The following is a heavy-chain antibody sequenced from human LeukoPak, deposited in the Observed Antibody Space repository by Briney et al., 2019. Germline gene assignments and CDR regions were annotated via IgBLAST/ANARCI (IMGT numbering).Heavy chain of an antibody. Sequence: GGSLRLSCAASGFTFSSYEMNWVRQAPGKGLEWVAVISYDGSNKYYADSVKGRFTISRDNSKNTLYLQMNSLRAEDTAVYYCARENEYGSGSYIRRQGYFDYWGQGTLVAVSS. J-gene: IGHJ4*02. V-gene: IGHV3-30-3*01. CDR1: GFTFSSYE. CDR2: ISYDGSNK. CDR3: ARENEYGSGSYIRRQGYFDY. D-gene: IGHD3-10*01.